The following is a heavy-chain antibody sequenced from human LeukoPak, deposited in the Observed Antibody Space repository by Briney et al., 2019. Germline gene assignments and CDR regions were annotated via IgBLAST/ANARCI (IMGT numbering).Heavy chain of an antibody. D-gene: IGHD6-6*01. CDR1: GFSFSSYI. CDR3: ARTNTTSSEDY. V-gene: IGHV3-48*01. Sequence: TGGSLRLSCVASGFSFSSYIMNWVRQASGKGLEWVSFISGSSSTIDYADSVKGRFTISRDNGKNSLFLHMNSLRAEDTAVYYCARTNTTSSEDYWGQGTLVTVSS. J-gene: IGHJ4*02. CDR2: ISGSSSTI.